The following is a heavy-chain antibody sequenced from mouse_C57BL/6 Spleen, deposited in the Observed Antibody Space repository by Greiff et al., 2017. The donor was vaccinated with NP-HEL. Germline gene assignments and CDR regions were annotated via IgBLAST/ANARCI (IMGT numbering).Heavy chain of an antibody. J-gene: IGHJ2*01. CDR3: AREETAQATDY. CDR2: IYPGDGDT. Sequence: VKLMESGPELVKPGASVKISCKASGYAFSSSWMNWVKQRPGKGLEWIGRIYPGDGDTNYNGKFKGKATLTADKSSSTAYMQLSSLTSEDSAVYFCAREETAQATDYWGQGTTLTVSS. CDR1: GYAFSSSW. V-gene: IGHV1-82*01. D-gene: IGHD3-2*02.